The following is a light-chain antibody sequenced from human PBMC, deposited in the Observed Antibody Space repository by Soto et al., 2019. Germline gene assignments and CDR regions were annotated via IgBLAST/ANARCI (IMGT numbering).Light chain of an antibody. CDR2: EIS. CDR3: CSYAGRTVV. V-gene: IGLV2-8*01. J-gene: IGLJ2*01. Sequence: QSALTQPPSASGSPGQSVTISCSGTSSDVGGYNYVSWYQQHPGKAPKLMIYEISKRPSGVPDRFSGSKSGNTASLTVSGLQAEDEADYYCCSYAGRTVVFGGGTKVTVL. CDR1: SSDVGGYNY.